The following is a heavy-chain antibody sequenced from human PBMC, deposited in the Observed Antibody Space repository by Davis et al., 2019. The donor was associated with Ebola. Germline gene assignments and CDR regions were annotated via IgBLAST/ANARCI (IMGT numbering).Heavy chain of an antibody. V-gene: IGHV3-30*03. CDR1: GFTFSSYG. J-gene: IGHJ6*02. D-gene: IGHD7-27*01. Sequence: GESLKISCAASGFTFSSYGMHWVRQAPGKGLEWVAVISYDGSNKYYADSVKGRFTISRDNSKNTLYLQMNSLRAEDTAVYYCAWGYGMDVWGQGTTVTVSS. CDR3: AWGYGMDV. CDR2: ISYDGSNK.